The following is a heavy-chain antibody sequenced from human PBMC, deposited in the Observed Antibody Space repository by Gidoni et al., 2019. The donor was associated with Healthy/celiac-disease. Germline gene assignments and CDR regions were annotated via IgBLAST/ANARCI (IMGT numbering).Heavy chain of an antibody. V-gene: IGHV4-4*07. CDR3: ARDEYSSPGYNWFDP. CDR1: GGSISSYY. J-gene: IGHJ5*02. CDR2: IYTSGST. D-gene: IGHD6-6*01. Sequence: QVQLQESVPGLVKPSETLSLTCTVSGGSISSYYWSWIRQPAGKGLEWIGRIYTSGSTNYNPSLKSRVTMSVDTSKNQFSLKLSSVTAADTAVYYCARDEYSSPGYNWFDPWGQGTLVTVSS.